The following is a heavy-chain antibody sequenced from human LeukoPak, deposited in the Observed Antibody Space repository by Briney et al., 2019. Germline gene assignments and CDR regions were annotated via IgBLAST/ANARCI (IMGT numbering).Heavy chain of an antibody. V-gene: IGHV3-9*01. CDR2: ISWNSGST. CDR1: GFTFDEYA. Sequence: GRSLRLSCAASGFTFDEYAMHWVQQGPGKGLEWVSGISWNSGSTGYADSVEGRFTISRDNAKNSLYLQMNSLRAEDTAFYYCAKGKRYCSGGSCWDNWFDPWGQGTLVTVSS. D-gene: IGHD2-15*01. CDR3: AKGKRYCSGGSCWDNWFDP. J-gene: IGHJ5*02.